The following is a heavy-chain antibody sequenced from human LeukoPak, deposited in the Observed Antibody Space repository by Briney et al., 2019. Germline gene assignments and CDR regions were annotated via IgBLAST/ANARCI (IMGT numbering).Heavy chain of an antibody. D-gene: IGHD1-1*01. V-gene: IGHV3-21*01. CDR2: ISSSSSYI. Sequence: GGSLRLSCAASGFTFSSYSMNWVRQAPGKGLEWVSSISSSSSYIYYADSVKGRFTISRDNAKNSLYLQMNSLRAEDTAVYYCARGATGTTFDCWGQGTLVTVSS. CDR1: GFTFSSYS. J-gene: IGHJ4*02. CDR3: ARGATGTTFDC.